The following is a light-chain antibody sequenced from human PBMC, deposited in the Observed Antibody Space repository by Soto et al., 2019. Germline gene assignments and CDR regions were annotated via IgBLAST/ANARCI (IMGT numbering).Light chain of an antibody. CDR1: SSNIGRNY. Sequence: QSVLTQPPSASGTPGQRVTISCSGSSSNIGRNYVYWYQQLPGTAPKLLIYRNNQRPSGVPDRFSGSKSGTSASLAISGVRSEDEADYYCAAWDDSLSAWVFGGGTKLTVL. CDR2: RNN. CDR3: AAWDDSLSAWV. V-gene: IGLV1-47*01. J-gene: IGLJ3*02.